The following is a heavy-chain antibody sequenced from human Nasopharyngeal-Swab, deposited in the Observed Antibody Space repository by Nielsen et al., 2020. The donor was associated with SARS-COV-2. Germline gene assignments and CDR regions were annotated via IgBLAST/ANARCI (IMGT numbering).Heavy chain of an antibody. CDR1: GYTFNKFA. J-gene: IGHJ4*02. CDR2: IDTGDGNT. D-gene: IGHD3-10*01. Sequence: ASVKVSCKTSGYTFNKFAIHWVRQAPGQGLEWMGWIDTGDGNTKYSQLLQGSVIITRDTFASTVYMDLTSLRSEDTAVYYCARDSGKDYSSFQWGQGTLVTVSS. V-gene: IGHV1-3*04. CDR3: ARDSGKDYSSFQ.